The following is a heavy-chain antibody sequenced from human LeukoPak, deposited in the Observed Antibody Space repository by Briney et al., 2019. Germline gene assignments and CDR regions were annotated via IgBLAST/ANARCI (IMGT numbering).Heavy chain of an antibody. Sequence: GGSVRLSCAASGFTFSSYSMNWVRQAPGKGLEWVSSISSSSSYIYYADSVKGRFTISRDNAKNSLYLQMNSLRAEDTAVYYCARERMDYFGMDVWGQGTTVTDCS. CDR1: GFTFSSYS. D-gene: IGHD2-8*01. CDR3: ARERMDYFGMDV. CDR2: ISSSSSYI. V-gene: IGHV3-21*01. J-gene: IGHJ6*02.